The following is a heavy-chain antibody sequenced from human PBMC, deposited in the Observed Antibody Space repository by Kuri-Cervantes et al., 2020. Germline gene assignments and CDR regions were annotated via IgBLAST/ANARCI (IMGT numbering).Heavy chain of an antibody. CDR1: GFTVSSNY. D-gene: IGHD2-15*01. V-gene: IGHV3-53*04. J-gene: IGHJ6*03. Sequence: GGSLRLSCAASGFTVSSNYMSWVRQAPGKGLEWVSVIYSGGSTYYADSVKGRFTISRHNSKNALYLQMNDLRAEDTAVYYCARVGCSGGSCYMEYYYMDVWGKGTTVTVSS. CDR3: ARVGCSGGSCYMEYYYMDV. CDR2: IYSGGST.